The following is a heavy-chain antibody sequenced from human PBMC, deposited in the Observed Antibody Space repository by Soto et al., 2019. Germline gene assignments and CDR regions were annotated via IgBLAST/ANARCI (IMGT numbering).Heavy chain of an antibody. D-gene: IGHD2-21*02. CDR3: ARERRWVTLLY. V-gene: IGHV1-18*01. J-gene: IGHJ4*02. Sequence: VQLVQSGGEVKKPGASVKVSCKASGYTFSNYGITWVRQAPGQGLEWMGWISGYNRNTNYVQKFEDRVTMTTDTSTSTAYMELKGLTSADTAVYFCARERRWVTLLYWGPGTLVTVSS. CDR1: GYTFSNYG. CDR2: ISGYNRNT.